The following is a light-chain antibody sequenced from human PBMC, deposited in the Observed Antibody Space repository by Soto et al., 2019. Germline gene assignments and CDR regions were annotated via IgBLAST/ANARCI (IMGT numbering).Light chain of an antibody. CDR1: QSVSSN. V-gene: IGKV3-15*01. J-gene: IGKJ5*01. CDR3: QQRSNWPTIT. CDR2: GAS. Sequence: EIQMTQSPATLSVSPGERATLSCRASQSVSSNLAWYQQKPCQAPRLIIYGASTRATGIPARFSGSGSGTDFTLTISSLEPENFAAYYGQQRSNWPTITFGQGTRLEIK.